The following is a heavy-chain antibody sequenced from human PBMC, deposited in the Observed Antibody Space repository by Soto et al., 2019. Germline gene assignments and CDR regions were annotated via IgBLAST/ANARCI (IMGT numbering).Heavy chain of an antibody. CDR1: GYTFTSYG. V-gene: IGHV1-18*01. CDR3: ARNGCSGGSCYSNYYYGMDV. D-gene: IGHD2-15*01. Sequence: ASVKVSCKASGYTFTSYGISWVRQAPGQGLEWMGWISAYNGNANYAQKLQGRVTMTTDTSTSTAYMELRSLRSDDTAVYYCARNGCSGGSCYSNYYYGMDVWGQGTTVTVSS. J-gene: IGHJ6*02. CDR2: ISAYNGNA.